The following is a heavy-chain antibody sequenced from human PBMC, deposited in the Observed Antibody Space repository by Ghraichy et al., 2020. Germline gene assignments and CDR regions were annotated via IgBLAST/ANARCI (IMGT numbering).Heavy chain of an antibody. CDR2: ISGDGGST. CDR3: AKDNERRIRGYFDY. J-gene: IGHJ4*02. CDR1: GFTFDDYA. D-gene: IGHD3-10*01. Sequence: GESLNISCAASGFTFDDYAMHWVRQAPGKGLEWVSLISGDGGSTYYADSVKGRFTISRDNSKNSLYLQMNSLRTEDTALYYCAKDNERRIRGYFDYWGQGTLVTVSS. V-gene: IGHV3-43*02.